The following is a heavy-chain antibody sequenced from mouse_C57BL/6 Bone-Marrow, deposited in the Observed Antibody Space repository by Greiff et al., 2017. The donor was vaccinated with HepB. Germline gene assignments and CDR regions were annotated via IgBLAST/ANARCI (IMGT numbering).Heavy chain of an antibody. CDR3: ARERAGGSSPDY. V-gene: IGHV1-64*01. J-gene: IGHJ2*01. D-gene: IGHD1-1*01. CDR2: IHPNSGST. Sequence: QVQLQQPGAELVKPGASVKLSCKASGYTFTSYWMHWVKQRPGQGLEWIGMIHPNSGSTNYNEKFKSKATLTVDKSSSTAYMQLSSLTSEDSAVYYCARERAGGSSPDYWGQGTTLTVSS. CDR1: GYTFTSYW.